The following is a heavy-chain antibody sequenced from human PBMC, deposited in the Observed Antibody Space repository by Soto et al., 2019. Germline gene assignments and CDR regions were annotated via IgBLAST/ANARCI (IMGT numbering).Heavy chain of an antibody. CDR1: GGSVSSGSYY. CDR2: IYYSGST. D-gene: IGHD2-21*02. CDR3: ARTEIGLPGVVTAIIYGMDV. J-gene: IGHJ6*01. Sequence: QVQLQESGPGLVKPSETLSLTCTVSGGSVSSGSYYWSWIRQPPGKGLEWIGYIYYSGSTNYNPSLKSRVTISVDTSKNQFSLKLSSVTAADTAVYYCARTEIGLPGVVTAIIYGMDVW. V-gene: IGHV4-61*01.